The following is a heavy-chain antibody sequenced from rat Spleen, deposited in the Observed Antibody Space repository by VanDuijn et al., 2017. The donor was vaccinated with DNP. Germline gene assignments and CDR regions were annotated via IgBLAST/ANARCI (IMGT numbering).Heavy chain of an antibody. D-gene: IGHD1-4*01. CDR3: ARHVLPLRVWDY. CDR2: ISYDGGRN. CDR1: GFTFSDYY. Sequence: EVQLVESGGGSVQPGRSLKLSCAAPGFTFSDYYMAWVRQVPTKGLEWVAYISYDGGRNYNGDSVKGRFTISRDNAKSTLYLQMNSLRSEDMATYYCARHVLPLRVWDYWGQGVMVTVSS. J-gene: IGHJ2*01. V-gene: IGHV5-22*01.